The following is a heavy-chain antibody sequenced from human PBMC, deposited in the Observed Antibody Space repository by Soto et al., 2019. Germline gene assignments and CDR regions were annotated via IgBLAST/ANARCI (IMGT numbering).Heavy chain of an antibody. CDR1: GGSISSYY. CDR3: ARHPDYSNGINWFDP. D-gene: IGHD4-4*01. CDR2: IYYSGST. Sequence: SETLSLTCTVSGGSISSYYWSWIRQPPGKGLEWIGYIYYSGSTNYNPSLKSRVTISVDTSKNQFSLKLSSVTAADTAVYYCARHPDYSNGINWFDPWGQGTLVTVSS. V-gene: IGHV4-59*08. J-gene: IGHJ5*02.